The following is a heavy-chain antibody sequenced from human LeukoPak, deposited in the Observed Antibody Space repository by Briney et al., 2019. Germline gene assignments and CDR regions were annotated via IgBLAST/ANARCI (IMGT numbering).Heavy chain of an antibody. CDR2: ITTDGAHT. CDR1: GFSFSNYA. V-gene: IGHV3-23*01. D-gene: IGHD2-2*01. J-gene: IGHJ4*02. Sequence: GGSLRLSCAASGFSFSNYAMSWVRQAPGKGLEWVSAITTDGAHTYYADSVRGRFTISRDDSINTLYLQMNGLRAEDTAVYYCAKESCTSRCNFDYWGQGTLVTVSS. CDR3: AKESCTSRCNFDY.